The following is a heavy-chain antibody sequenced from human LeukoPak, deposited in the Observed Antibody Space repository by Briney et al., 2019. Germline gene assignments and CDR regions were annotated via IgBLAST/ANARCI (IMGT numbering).Heavy chain of an antibody. CDR3: ARHSTGYSSGWPDY. CDR1: GYSISSGYY. Sequence: SETLSPTCGVSGYSISSGYYWGWIRQPPEKGMEWIGSIYHSGSTYYNPSLRSRVTMSVDTSKNQFSLNLSSVTAADTALYYCARHSTGYSSGWPDYWGQGTLVTVSS. CDR2: IYHSGST. J-gene: IGHJ4*02. D-gene: IGHD6-19*01. V-gene: IGHV4-38-2*01.